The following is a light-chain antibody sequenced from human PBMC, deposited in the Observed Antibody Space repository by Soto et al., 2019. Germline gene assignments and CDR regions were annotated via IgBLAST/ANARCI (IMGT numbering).Light chain of an antibody. CDR1: RSNIGSNY. Sequence: QSALTQPPSASGIPGQRVTFSCSGGRSNIGSNYVFWYQQFPGTAPKLLIYRNNQRPSGVPDRFSGSKSGTSASLAISGLRSEDEADYYCTSWDDSLYHVVFGGGTKLTVL. V-gene: IGLV1-47*01. CDR3: TSWDDSLYHVV. CDR2: RNN. J-gene: IGLJ2*01.